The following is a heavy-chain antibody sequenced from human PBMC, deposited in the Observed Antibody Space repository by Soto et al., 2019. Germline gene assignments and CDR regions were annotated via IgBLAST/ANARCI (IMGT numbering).Heavy chain of an antibody. CDR3: VKAQDGTYFVNPLDS. Sequence: GGSLRLSCATSGVTFSTYAMSWVRQAPGKGLEWVSAVSHSGTSTYYADSVKGRFTISRDNSRDTLYLEMSSLRAEETAVNYCVKAQDGTYFVNPLDSWGQGTLVTVSS. CDR1: GVTFSTYA. CDR2: VSHSGTST. V-gene: IGHV3-23*01. J-gene: IGHJ4*02. D-gene: IGHD3-9*01.